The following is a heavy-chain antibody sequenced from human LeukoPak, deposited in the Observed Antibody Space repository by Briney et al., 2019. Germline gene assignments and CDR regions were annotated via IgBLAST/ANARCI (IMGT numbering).Heavy chain of an antibody. V-gene: IGHV3-30-3*01. J-gene: IGHJ4*02. D-gene: IGHD1-26*01. CDR2: ISYDGSNK. Sequence: GRALRLSCAASGFTFSSYAMHWVRQAPGKGLEWVAVISYDGSNKYYADSVKGRFTISRDNSKNTLYLQMNSLRAEDTAVYYCARDRVGATDYFDYWGQGTLVTVSS. CDR1: GFTFSSYA. CDR3: ARDRVGATDYFDY.